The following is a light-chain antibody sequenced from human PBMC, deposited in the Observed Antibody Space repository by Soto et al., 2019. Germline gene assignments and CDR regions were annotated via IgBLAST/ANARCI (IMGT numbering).Light chain of an antibody. J-gene: IGKJ4*01. CDR1: QSLLHSNGYNY. CDR3: MQALEIPLT. Sequence: DIVMTQSPLSLSVTPGEPASISCRSSQSLLHSNGYNYVDWNLQKPGQSPQLLVYLTTNRASGVPGRFSGSGSGTDFTLKISTVEAADVGSYYCMQALEIPLTFGGGTKVEIK. CDR2: LTT. V-gene: IGKV2-28*01.